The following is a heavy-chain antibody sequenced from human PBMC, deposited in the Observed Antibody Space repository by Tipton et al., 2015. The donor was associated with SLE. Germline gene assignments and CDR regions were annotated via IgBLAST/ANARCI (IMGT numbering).Heavy chain of an antibody. Sequence: TLSLTCAVSGGSISSGGYSWSWIRQPPGKGLEWIGYIYHSGSTYYNPFLKSRVTISVDTSKNQFSLKLSSVTAADTAVYYCAREGSLAFDYWGQGTLVTVSS. J-gene: IGHJ4*02. V-gene: IGHV4-30-2*05. CDR3: AREGSLAFDY. CDR1: GGSISSGGYS. D-gene: IGHD1-26*01. CDR2: IYHSGST.